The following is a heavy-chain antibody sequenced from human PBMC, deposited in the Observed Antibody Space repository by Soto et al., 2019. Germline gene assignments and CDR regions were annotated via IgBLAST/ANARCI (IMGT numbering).Heavy chain of an antibody. V-gene: IGHV3-21*01. J-gene: IGHJ6*02. D-gene: IGHD3-22*01. CDR3: ARDQKVQDSSGYYYYYGMDV. Sequence: EVQLVESGGGLVKPGGSLRLSCAASGFTFSSYGMNWVRQAPGKGLEWVSSISSSSSYIYYADSVKGRFTISRDNAKNSLYLQMNSLRAEDTAVYYCARDQKVQDSSGYYYYYGMDVWGQGPTVTVSS. CDR1: GFTFSSYG. CDR2: ISSSSSYI.